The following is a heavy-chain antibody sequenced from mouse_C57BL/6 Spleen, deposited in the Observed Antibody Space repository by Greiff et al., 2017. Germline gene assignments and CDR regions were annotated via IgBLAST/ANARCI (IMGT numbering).Heavy chain of an antibody. D-gene: IGHD3-3*01. CDR3: TRSRGGQLDY. J-gene: IGHJ2*01. V-gene: IGHV1-15*01. CDR1: GYTFTDYE. Sequence: VQLQQSGAELVRPGASVTLSCKASGYTFTDYEMHWVKQTPVHGLEWIGAIDPETGGTAYNQKFKGKAILTADKSSSTAYMELRSLTSEDSAVYYCTRSRGGQLDYWGQGTTLTVSS. CDR2: IDPETGGT.